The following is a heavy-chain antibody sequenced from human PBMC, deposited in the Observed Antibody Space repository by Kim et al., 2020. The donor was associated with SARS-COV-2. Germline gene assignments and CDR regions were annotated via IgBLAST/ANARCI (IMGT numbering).Heavy chain of an antibody. CDR3: ARLCLLGCMDV. CDR2: INPSAGST. V-gene: IGHV1-46*01. Sequence: ASVKVSCKASGYTFTSYYMHWVRQAPGQGLEWMGIINPSAGSTTYAQKFQGRVTMTRDTSTSTVYMELSSLRSEDTAVYYCARLCLLGCMDVWGQGTTVTVSS. D-gene: IGHD2-21*01. J-gene: IGHJ6*02. CDR1: GYTFTSYY.